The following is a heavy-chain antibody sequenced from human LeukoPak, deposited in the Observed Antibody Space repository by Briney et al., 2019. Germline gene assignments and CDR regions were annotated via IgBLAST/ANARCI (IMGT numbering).Heavy chain of an antibody. CDR3: ARTRGYYDSCFDY. D-gene: IGHD3-3*01. CDR2: IYYSGST. CDR1: GGSISSGGYY. V-gene: IGHV4-31*03. Sequence: SETLSLTCTVSGGSISSGGYYWSWIRQHPGKGLEWIGYIYYSGSTYYNPSLKSRVTISVDTSKNQFSLKLSSVTAADTAVYYCARTRGYYDSCFDYWGQGTLVTVSS. J-gene: IGHJ4*02.